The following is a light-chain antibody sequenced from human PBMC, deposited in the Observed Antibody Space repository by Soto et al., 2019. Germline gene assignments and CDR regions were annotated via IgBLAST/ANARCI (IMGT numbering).Light chain of an antibody. Sequence: QSPGTLSLSPGERATLSXXXXXXVSVNSLACNQQKGGQPPRLLTYAATPKATGVPARFSGSGSGTDYALTISRLETEDFAVYYCQQYGGSPFTFGPGTKVDIK. V-gene: IGKV3-20*01. CDR1: XXVSVNS. CDR3: QQYGGSPFT. CDR2: AAT. J-gene: IGKJ3*01.